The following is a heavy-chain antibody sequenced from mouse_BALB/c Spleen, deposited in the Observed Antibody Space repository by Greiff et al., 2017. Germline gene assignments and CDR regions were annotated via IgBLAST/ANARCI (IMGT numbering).Heavy chain of an antibody. Sequence: EVKLVESGPSLVKPSQTLSLTCSVTGDSITSGYWNWIRKFPGNKLEYMGYISYSGSTYYNPSLKSRISITRDTSKNQYYLQLNSVTTEDTATYYCARYPFYYYGSSYWYFDVWGAGTTVTVSS. CDR1: GDSITSGY. CDR2: ISYSGST. J-gene: IGHJ1*01. D-gene: IGHD1-1*01. V-gene: IGHV3-8*02. CDR3: ARYPFYYYGSSYWYFDV.